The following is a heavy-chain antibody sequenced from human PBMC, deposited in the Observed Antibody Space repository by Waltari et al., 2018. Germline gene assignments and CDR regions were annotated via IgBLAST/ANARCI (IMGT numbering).Heavy chain of an antibody. CDR3: ARLRRMAAGNSKYYYYYGMDV. J-gene: IGHJ6*02. CDR1: GGSFSGYY. Sequence: QVQLQQWGAGLLKPSETLSLTCAVYGGSFSGYYWSWIRQPPGKGLEWIGEINHSGSTNYTPSLKSRVTISVDTSKNQFSLKLSSVTAADTAVYYCARLRRMAAGNSKYYYYYGMDVWGQETTVTVSS. D-gene: IGHD6-13*01. V-gene: IGHV4-34*01. CDR2: INHSGST.